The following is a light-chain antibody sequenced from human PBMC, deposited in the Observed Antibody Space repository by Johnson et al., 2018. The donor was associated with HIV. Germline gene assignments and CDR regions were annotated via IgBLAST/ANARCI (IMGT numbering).Light chain of an antibody. CDR2: DNN. Sequence: QSVLTQPPSVSAAPGQKVTISCSGSSSNIGNNYVSWFQQLPETAPKLLIYDNNKRPSGIPDRLSGSKSGTSATLGITGLQTGDEADYYCGTWDSGLSGGLYLFGTGTKVTVL. J-gene: IGLJ1*01. V-gene: IGLV1-51*02. CDR3: GTWDSGLSGGLYL. CDR1: SSNIGNNY.